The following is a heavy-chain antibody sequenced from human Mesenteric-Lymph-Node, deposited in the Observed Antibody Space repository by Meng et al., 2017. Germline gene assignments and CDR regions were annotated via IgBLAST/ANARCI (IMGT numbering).Heavy chain of an antibody. V-gene: IGHV3-23*01. Sequence: GGSLRLSCAVSGFTFSSYAMTWVRQAPGKGLDWVSVVSESGGSTEYADSVKGRFTISRDNAKSSMYLQMDSLRAEDTAVYYCVREDGIAGATSAFDIWGQGTMVTVSS. CDR2: VSESGGST. CDR3: VREDGIAGATSAFDI. CDR1: GFTFSSYA. D-gene: IGHD1-26*01. J-gene: IGHJ3*02.